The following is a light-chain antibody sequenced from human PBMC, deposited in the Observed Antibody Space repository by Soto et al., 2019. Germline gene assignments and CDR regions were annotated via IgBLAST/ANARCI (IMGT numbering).Light chain of an antibody. CDR3: QQYNSYSTWT. CDR2: KAS. Sequence: DIQMTQSPSTLSASVGDRVTITCRASQTIGNWLAWYQQKPGKVPKLLIYKASTLESGVPSRFSGSGSGTEFTLTISSLQPDDFATYYCQQYNSYSTWTFGQGTKVEIK. J-gene: IGKJ1*01. CDR1: QTIGNW. V-gene: IGKV1-5*03.